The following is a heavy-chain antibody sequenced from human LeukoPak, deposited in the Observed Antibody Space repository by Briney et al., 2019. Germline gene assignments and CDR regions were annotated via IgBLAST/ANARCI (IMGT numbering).Heavy chain of an antibody. Sequence: PSETLSLTCTVSGGSISSSSYYWGWIRQPPGKGLEWIGSIYYSGSTYYNPSLKSRVTISVDTSKNQFSLKLSSVTAADTAVYYCARDQRGSSSWRWGTHDAFDIWGQGTMVTVSS. CDR1: GGSISSSSYY. CDR3: ARDQRGSSSWRWGTHDAFDI. D-gene: IGHD6-13*01. V-gene: IGHV4-39*07. CDR2: IYYSGST. J-gene: IGHJ3*02.